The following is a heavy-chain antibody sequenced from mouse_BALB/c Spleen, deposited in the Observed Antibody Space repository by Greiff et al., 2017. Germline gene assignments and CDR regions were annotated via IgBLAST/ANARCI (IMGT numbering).Heavy chain of an antibody. CDR2: IWGGGST. J-gene: IGHJ2*01. D-gene: IGHD1-1*01. Sequence: VQLQQSGPGLVAPSQSLSITCTVSGFSLTDYGVSWIRQPPGKGLEWLGVIWGGGSTYYNSALKSRLSISKDNSKSQVFLKMNSLQTDDTAMYYCAKHNYGSSYDFDYWGQGTTLTVSS. V-gene: IGHV2-6-5*01. CDR1: GFSLTDYG. CDR3: AKHNYGSSYDFDY.